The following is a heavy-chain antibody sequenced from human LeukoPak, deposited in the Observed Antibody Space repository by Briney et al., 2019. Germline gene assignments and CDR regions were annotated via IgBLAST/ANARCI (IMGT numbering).Heavy chain of an antibody. V-gene: IGHV1-2*02. CDR1: GYTFTGYY. CDR3: ARDKEGGWYPDY. Sequence: ASVKVSCKASGYTFTGYYMHWVRQDTGQGLEWMGWINANTGGTNYAQKFQGRVTMTRDTSISTAYMELSSLTPDDTAMYYCARDKEGGWYPDYWGQGTMVAVSS. CDR2: INANTGGT. D-gene: IGHD6-13*01. J-gene: IGHJ4*02.